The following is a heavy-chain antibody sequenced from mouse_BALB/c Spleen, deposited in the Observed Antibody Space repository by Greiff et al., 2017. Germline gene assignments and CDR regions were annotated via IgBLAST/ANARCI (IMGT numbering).Heavy chain of an antibody. V-gene: IGHV1-4*01. D-gene: IGHD2-3*01. CDR3: ARGDVGFDGYHWYFDV. Sequence: VQLQQSGAELARPGASVKMSCKASGYTFTSYTMHWVKQRPGQGLEWIGYINPSSGYTNYNQKFKDKATLTADKSSSTAYMQLSSLTSEDSAVYYCARGDVGFDGYHWYFDVWGAGTTVTVSS. CDR2: INPSSGYT. CDR1: GYTFTSYT. J-gene: IGHJ1*01.